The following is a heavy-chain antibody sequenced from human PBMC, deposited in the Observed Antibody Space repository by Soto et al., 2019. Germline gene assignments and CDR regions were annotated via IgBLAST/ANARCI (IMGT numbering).Heavy chain of an antibody. V-gene: IGHV4-4*07. J-gene: IGHJ4*02. CDR1: GGSISNDR. D-gene: IGHD4-17*01. CDR3: TRGTFETTATVY. Sequence: KASETLSLTCTVSGGSISNDRWSWVRQPAGKGLEWIGRIFASGRTNYNPSLQSRVTMSVDTSKNQFSLTMTSLAAADTAVYYCTRGTFETTATVYWGKGIQVTVTS. CDR2: IFASGRT.